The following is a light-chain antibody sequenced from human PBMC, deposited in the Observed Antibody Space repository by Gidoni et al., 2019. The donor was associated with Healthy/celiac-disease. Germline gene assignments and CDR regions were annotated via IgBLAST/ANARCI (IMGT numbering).Light chain of an antibody. CDR2: EVS. CDR3: SSYTSSSTWV. J-gene: IGLJ3*02. CDR1: SSDVGGYND. Sequence: QSALTQPASVSGSPGQSITISCTGTSSDVGGYNDVSWYQQHPGKAPKLMIYEVSNRPSGVPDRFSGSKSGNTASLTISGLQAEDEADYYCSSYTSSSTWVFGGGTKLTVL. V-gene: IGLV2-14*01.